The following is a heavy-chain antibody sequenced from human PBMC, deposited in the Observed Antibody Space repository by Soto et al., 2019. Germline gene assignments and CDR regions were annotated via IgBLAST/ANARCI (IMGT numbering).Heavy chain of an antibody. CDR3: AREYGNYDSSGYYAY. Sequence: VASVKVSCKTSGYSFTSYFIHWVRQAPGQGLEWMGIINPSGGSTNYAQKLQGRVSMTRDRSTSTVHMELSSLRSDDTAMYYCAREYGNYDSSGYYAYWGQGTLVTVSS. CDR1: GYSFTSYF. CDR2: INPSGGST. J-gene: IGHJ4*02. V-gene: IGHV1-46*01. D-gene: IGHD3-22*01.